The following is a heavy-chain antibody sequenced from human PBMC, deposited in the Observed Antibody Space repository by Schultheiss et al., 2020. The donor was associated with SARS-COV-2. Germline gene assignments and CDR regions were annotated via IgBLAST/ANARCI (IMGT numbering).Heavy chain of an antibody. Sequence: SQTLSLTCTVSGGSISSGGYYWSWIRQPPGKGLEWIGEINHSGSTNYNPSLKSRVTISVDTSKNQFSLKLSSVTAADTAVYYCARDRRWFGRRNWFDPWGQGTLVTVSS. CDR2: INHSGST. CDR1: GGSISSGGYY. V-gene: IGHV4-61*08. CDR3: ARDRRWFGRRNWFDP. J-gene: IGHJ5*02. D-gene: IGHD3-10*01.